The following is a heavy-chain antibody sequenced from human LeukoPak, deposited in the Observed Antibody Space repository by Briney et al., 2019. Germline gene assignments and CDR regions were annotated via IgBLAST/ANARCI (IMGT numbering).Heavy chain of an antibody. CDR2: ISGSGGST. Sequence: GGSLRLSCAASGFTFSSYAMSWVRRAPGKGLEWVSAISGSGGSTYYADSVQGRFTISRDNSKNTLYLQMNSLRAEDTAVYYCAKTAAGAEYFQHWGQGTLVTVSS. CDR3: AKTAAGAEYFQH. V-gene: IGHV3-23*01. J-gene: IGHJ1*01. D-gene: IGHD6-13*01. CDR1: GFTFSSYA.